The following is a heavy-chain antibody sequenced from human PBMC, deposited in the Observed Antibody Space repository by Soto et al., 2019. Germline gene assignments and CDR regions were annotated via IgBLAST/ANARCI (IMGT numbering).Heavy chain of an antibody. CDR3: TCHPPRGDYNKYARNY. Sequence: ESLKISCKGAGYNFGSYWIVWVRQMPGKGLEWMGIIYPGDSDARYSPSFQGQVTFSADKSISTAYLQWSSLRAEDTAVYFCTCHPPRGDYNKYARNYWGQGTQVTVSS. V-gene: IGHV5-51*01. J-gene: IGHJ4*02. D-gene: IGHD4-4*01. CDR2: IYPGDSDA. CDR1: GYNFGSYW.